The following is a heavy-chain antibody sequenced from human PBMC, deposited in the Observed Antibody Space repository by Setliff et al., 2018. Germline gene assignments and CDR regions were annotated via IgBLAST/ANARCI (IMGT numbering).Heavy chain of an antibody. J-gene: IGHJ5*02. V-gene: IGHV3-23*01. CDR2: IIGSGIST. D-gene: IGHD4-17*01. CDR1: GFTFSYA. Sequence: PGGSLRLSCAASGFTFSYAMSWVRQAPGKGLEWVSTIIGSGISTYYSDSVQGRFTISRDNHKNTLHLQMNSLRAEDTASYFCSRDPNGDYVGAFDPWGQGILVTVSS. CDR3: SRDPNGDYVGAFDP.